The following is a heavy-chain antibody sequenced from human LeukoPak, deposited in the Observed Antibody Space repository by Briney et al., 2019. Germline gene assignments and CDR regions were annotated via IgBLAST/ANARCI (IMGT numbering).Heavy chain of an antibody. CDR2: ISGSGGST. CDR3: AKYVTVTAIRERFNWFDP. Sequence: GGTLRLSCAASGFTFSSYGMSWVRQAPGKGLEWVSAISGSGGSTYYADSVKGRFTISRDNSKNTLYLQMNSLRAEDTAVYYCAKYVTVTAIRERFNWFDPWGQGTLVTVSS. J-gene: IGHJ5*02. D-gene: IGHD2-21*02. V-gene: IGHV3-23*01. CDR1: GFTFSSYG.